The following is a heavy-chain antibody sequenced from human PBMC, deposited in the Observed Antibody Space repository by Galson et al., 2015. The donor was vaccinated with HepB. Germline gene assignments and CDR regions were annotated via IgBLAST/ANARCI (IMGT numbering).Heavy chain of an antibody. CDR2: ISAYNGNT. Sequence: SVKVSCKASGYTFTSYGISWVRQAPGQGLEWMGWISAYNGNTNYAQKLQGRVTMTTDTSTSTAYMELRSLRSDDTAVYYCARDLSEGGQQLVEPRPRKGYYYGMDVWGQGTTVTVSS. CDR1: GYTFTSYG. J-gene: IGHJ6*02. CDR3: ARDLSEGGQQLVEPRPRKGYYYGMDV. V-gene: IGHV1-18*04. D-gene: IGHD6-13*01.